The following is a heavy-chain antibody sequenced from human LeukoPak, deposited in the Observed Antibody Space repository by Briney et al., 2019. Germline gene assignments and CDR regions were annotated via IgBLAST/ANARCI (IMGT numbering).Heavy chain of an antibody. CDR3: AGAWKYYYDSSGPDWFDP. CDR2: IYYSGST. Sequence: IPSETLSLTCTVSGGSISSYYWSWIRQPPGKGLEWIGYIYYSGSTNYNPSLKSRVTISVDTSKNQFSLKLSSVTAADTAVYYCAGAWKYYYDSSGPDWFDPWGQGTLVTVSS. CDR1: GGSISSYY. D-gene: IGHD3-22*01. V-gene: IGHV4-59*01. J-gene: IGHJ5*02.